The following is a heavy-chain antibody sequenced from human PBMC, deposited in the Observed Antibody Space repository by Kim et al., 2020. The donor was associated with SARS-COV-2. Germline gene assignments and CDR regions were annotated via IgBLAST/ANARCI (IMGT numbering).Heavy chain of an antibody. Sequence: SVKVSCKASGGTFSSYAISWVRQAPGQGLEWMGGIIPIFGKAKYAQKFQGRVTITADKSTSTAYMELSSLRSEDTAVYYCARENSCSGYPNDAFDIWGQGTMVTVSS. CDR3: ARENSCSGYPNDAFDI. CDR2: IIPIFGKA. D-gene: IGHD3-22*01. V-gene: IGHV1-69*06. J-gene: IGHJ3*02. CDR1: GGTFSSYA.